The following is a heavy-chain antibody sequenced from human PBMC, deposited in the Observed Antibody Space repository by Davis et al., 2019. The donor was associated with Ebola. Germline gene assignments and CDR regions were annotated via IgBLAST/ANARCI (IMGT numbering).Heavy chain of an antibody. Sequence: AASVKVSCKASGSTFTDHYMHWVRQAPGRGLEWMGWIYPSSGGTNYAQKFQGRVTLTRDTSISTAYMELSRLTPDDTAVYYCASVTWSNHDDFDYWGQGTLVTVSS. V-gene: IGHV1-2*02. CDR1: GSTFTDHY. CDR2: IYPSSGGT. J-gene: IGHJ4*02. D-gene: IGHD3-3*01. CDR3: ASVTWSNHDDFDY.